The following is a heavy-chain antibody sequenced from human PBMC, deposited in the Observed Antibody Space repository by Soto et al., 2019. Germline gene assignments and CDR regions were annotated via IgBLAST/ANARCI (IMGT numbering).Heavy chain of an antibody. CDR3: ASSVAEPFAFDY. J-gene: IGHJ4*02. V-gene: IGHV1-18*04. CDR2: ISAYNGNT. Sequence: ASVKVSCKASGYTFTSYGISWVPQAPGQGLEWMGWISAYNGNTNYAQKLQGRVTMTTDTSTSTAYMELRSLRSDDTAVYYCASSVAEPFAFDYWGQGPLVTVSS. CDR1: GYTFTSYG. D-gene: IGHD6-19*01.